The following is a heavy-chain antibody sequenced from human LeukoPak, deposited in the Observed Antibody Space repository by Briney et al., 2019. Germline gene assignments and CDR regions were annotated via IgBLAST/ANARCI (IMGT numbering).Heavy chain of an antibody. Sequence: SETLSLTCAVYGGSFSSYYWGWIRQPPGKGLEWIGSIYYSGSTYYNPSLKSRVTISVDTSKNQFSLKLSSVTAADTAVYYCARDLSSPAGGAFDIWGQGTMVTVSS. CDR3: ARDLSSPAGGAFDI. CDR2: IYYSGST. D-gene: IGHD2-2*01. V-gene: IGHV4-39*07. CDR1: GGSFSSYY. J-gene: IGHJ3*02.